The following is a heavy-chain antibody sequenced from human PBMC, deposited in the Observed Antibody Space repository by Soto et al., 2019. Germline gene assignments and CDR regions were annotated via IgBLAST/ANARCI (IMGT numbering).Heavy chain of an antibody. V-gene: IGHV3-30*01. J-gene: IGHJ4*02. Sequence: DSVKGRFTISRDNSKNTLYLQMNSLRAEDTAVYYCARFCISTSCXXXFXYXGQGTLVTVSS. D-gene: IGHD2-2*01. CDR3: ARFCISTSCXXXFXY.